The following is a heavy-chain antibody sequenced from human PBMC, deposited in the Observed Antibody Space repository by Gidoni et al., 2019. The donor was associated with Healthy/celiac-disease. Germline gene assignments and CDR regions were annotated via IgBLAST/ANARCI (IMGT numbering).Heavy chain of an antibody. J-gene: IGHJ6*02. CDR2: IISSSSYI. V-gene: IGHV3-21*01. CDR1: GFTVSSYS. CDR3: ARDGYYYDSSGYYYSYYYYGMDV. Sequence: EVQLVESGGGLVKPGGSLRLSCAASGFTVSSYSMNWVRQAPGKGLEWVSSIISSSSYIYYADSVKGRFTISRDNAKNSLYLQMNSLRAEDTAVYYCARDGYYYDSSGYYYSYYYYGMDVWGQGTTVTVSS. D-gene: IGHD3-22*01.